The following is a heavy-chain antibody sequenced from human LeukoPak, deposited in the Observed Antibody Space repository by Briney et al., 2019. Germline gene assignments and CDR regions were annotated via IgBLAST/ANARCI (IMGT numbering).Heavy chain of an antibody. J-gene: IGHJ5*02. CDR3: ARDRGGYSSGWYWFDP. CDR1: GGTFSSYA. V-gene: IGHV1-69*06. Sequence: ASVKVSCKASGGTFSSYAISWVRQAPGQGLEWMGGIIPIFGTANYAQKFQGRVTITADKSTSTAYMELSSLRSEDTAVYYCARDRGGYSSGWYWFDPWGQGTLVTVSS. CDR2: IIPIFGTA. D-gene: IGHD6-19*01.